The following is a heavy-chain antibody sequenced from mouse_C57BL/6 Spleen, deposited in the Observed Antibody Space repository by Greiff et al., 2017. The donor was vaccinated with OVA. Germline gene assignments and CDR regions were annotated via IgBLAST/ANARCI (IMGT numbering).Heavy chain of an antibody. J-gene: IGHJ4*01. D-gene: IGHD2-1*01. V-gene: IGHV1-43*01. CDR3: ARKVYGNYDAMDY. CDR2: INPSTGGT. Sequence: VQLKQSGPELVKPGASVKISCKASGYSFTGYYMHWVKQSSEKSLEWIGEINPSTGGTSYNQKFKGKATLTVDKSSSTAYMQLKSLTSEDSAVYYCARKVYGNYDAMDYWGQGTSVTVSS. CDR1: GYSFTGYY.